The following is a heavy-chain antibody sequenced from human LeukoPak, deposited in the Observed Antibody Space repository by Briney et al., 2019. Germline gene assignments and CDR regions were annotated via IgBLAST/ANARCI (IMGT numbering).Heavy chain of an antibody. Sequence: ASVKVSCKASGYSFTGYYMHWVRQAPGQGLECMGWINPNTGGTNYAEKFQGRVTMTRDTSITTAYMELTWLGSDDTAVYYCARDRGRGYNYDSGDFDFWGQGTLVTVSS. J-gene: IGHJ4*02. CDR1: GYSFTGYY. D-gene: IGHD3-22*01. CDR3: ARDRGRGYNYDSGDFDF. V-gene: IGHV1-2*02. CDR2: INPNTGGT.